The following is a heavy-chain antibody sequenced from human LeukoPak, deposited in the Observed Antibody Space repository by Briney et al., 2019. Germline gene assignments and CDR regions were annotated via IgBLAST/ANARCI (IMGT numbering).Heavy chain of an antibody. CDR2: INPNSGGT. V-gene: IGHV1-2*02. Sequence: ASVKVSCKASGYTFTGYYMHWVRQAPGQGLEWMGWINPNSGGTNYAQKFQGRATMTRDTSISTAYMELSRLRSDDTAVYYCARDPATYYDILTGYVGDYYFDYWGQGTLVTVSS. D-gene: IGHD3-9*01. CDR1: GYTFTGYY. J-gene: IGHJ4*02. CDR3: ARDPATYYDILTGYVGDYYFDY.